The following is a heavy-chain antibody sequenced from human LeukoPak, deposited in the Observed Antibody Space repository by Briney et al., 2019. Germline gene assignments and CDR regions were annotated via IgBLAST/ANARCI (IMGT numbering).Heavy chain of an antibody. V-gene: IGHV4-59*01. J-gene: IGHJ5*02. D-gene: IGHD1-26*01. Sequence: SETLSLTCTVSGSSITTYYWTWIRQPPGEGLEWIGYVYNSGSTNYNPSLKSRVTISIDASKNQFSLELNSVTPADTAVYYCARGGNYWPQWWFDPWGRGTLVSVSS. CDR1: GSSITTYY. CDR2: VYNSGST. CDR3: ARGGNYWPQWWFDP.